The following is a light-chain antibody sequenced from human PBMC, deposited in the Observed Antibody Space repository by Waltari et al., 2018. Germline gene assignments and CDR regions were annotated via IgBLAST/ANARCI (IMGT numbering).Light chain of an antibody. V-gene: IGKV4-1*01. CDR2: SAT. CDR3: QQYYSTPLT. CDR1: QRVLYNYKNKND. J-gene: IGKJ4*01. Sequence: DIVMTQSPDSLAVSLGERATVISKYSQRVLYNYKNKNDLAWYQQKPGQPPELLIHSATSRESGVPDRFSGIGSVTDFTLTISSLQAEDVAVYYCQQYYSTPLTFGGGTKVEIK.